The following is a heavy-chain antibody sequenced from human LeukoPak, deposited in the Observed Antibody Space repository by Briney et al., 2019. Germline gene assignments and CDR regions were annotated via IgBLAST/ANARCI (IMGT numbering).Heavy chain of an antibody. Sequence: GGSLRLSCAASGFTFDDYAMHWVRQAPGKGLEWVSGISWNSGSIGYADSVRGRFTISRDNAKNSLYLQMNSLRAEDMALYYCAKVGGRYYYYYYMDVWGKGTTVTVSS. J-gene: IGHJ6*03. CDR1: GFTFDDYA. CDR3: AKVGGRYYYYYYMDV. CDR2: ISWNSGSI. V-gene: IGHV3-9*03. D-gene: IGHD3-16*01.